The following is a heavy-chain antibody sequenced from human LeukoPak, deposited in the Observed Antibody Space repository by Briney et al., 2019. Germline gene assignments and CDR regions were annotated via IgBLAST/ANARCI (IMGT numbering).Heavy chain of an antibody. V-gene: IGHV4-59*12. Sequence: SETLSLTCTVSGGSISSYYWSWIRQPPGKGLEWIGYIYYSGITNYNPSLKSRVTISVDTSKNQFSLKLSSVTAADTAVYYCARGRSGWYGYYYYYYMDVWGKGTTVTVSS. CDR2: IYYSGIT. D-gene: IGHD6-19*01. J-gene: IGHJ6*03. CDR1: GGSISSYY. CDR3: ARGRSGWYGYYYYYYMDV.